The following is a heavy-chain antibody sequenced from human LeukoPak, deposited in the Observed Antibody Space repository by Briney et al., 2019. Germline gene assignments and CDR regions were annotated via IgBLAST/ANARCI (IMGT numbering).Heavy chain of an antibody. V-gene: IGHV6-1*01. CDR1: GDSVSSNSAA. CDR2: TYYRSKWYN. J-gene: IGHJ3*02. CDR3: ARADFYYGSGSYFQRGAFDI. Sequence: SQTLSLTCAISGDSVSSNSAAWNWIRQSPSRCLEWLGRTYYRSKWYNDYAVSVKSRITINPDTSKNQFSLQLNSVTPEDTAVYYCARADFYYGSGSYFQRGAFDIWGQGTMVTVSS. D-gene: IGHD3-10*01.